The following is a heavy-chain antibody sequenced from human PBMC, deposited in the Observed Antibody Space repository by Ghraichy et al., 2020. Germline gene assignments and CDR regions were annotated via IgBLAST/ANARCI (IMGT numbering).Heavy chain of an antibody. J-gene: IGHJ6*02. CDR1: GFTFSRYG. Sequence: GESLNISCAASGFTFSRYGMHWVRQAPGKGLEWVAVIFYDGSNKYYADSVKGRFTISRDNSKNTLYLQMNSLRAEDTAVYYCAKDAGFVRDTAVDYYDHGMDVWGQGTTVTVSS. CDR2: IFYDGSNK. CDR3: AKDAGFVRDTAVDYYDHGMDV. V-gene: IGHV3-30*18. D-gene: IGHD5-18*01.